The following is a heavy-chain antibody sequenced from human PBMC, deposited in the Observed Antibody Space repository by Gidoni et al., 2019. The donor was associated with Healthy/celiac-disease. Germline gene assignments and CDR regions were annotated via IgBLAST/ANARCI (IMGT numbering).Heavy chain of an antibody. CDR2: ISGSGGST. J-gene: IGHJ4*02. Sequence: EVQLLESGGGLVQPGGSLSLSCAASGFTFSSYAMSWVRQAPGKGLEWVSAISGSGGSTYYADSVKGRFTISRDNSKNTLYLQMNSLRAEDTAVYYCANGRSGGSSSRYYFDYWGQGTLVTVSS. V-gene: IGHV3-23*01. D-gene: IGHD2-15*01. CDR1: GFTFSSYA. CDR3: ANGRSGGSSSRYYFDY.